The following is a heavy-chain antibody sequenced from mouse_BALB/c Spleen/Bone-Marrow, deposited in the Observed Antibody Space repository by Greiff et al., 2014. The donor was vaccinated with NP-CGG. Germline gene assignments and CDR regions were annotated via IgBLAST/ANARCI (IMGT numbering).Heavy chain of an antibody. Sequence: EVQLQQSGPELVKPGASVKMSCKASGYTFTSYIMQWVKQKPGQGLEWIGYINPYNDGTKYNEKFKGKATLTSDESSSTAYMELSSVTSEDSAVYYCARRWLPYAMDYWGQGTSVTVSS. CDR2: INPYNDGT. CDR1: GYTFTSYI. J-gene: IGHJ4*01. CDR3: ARRWLPYAMDY. D-gene: IGHD2-3*01. V-gene: IGHV1-14*01.